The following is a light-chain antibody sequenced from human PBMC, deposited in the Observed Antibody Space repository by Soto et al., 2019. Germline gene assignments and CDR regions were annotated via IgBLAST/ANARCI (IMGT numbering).Light chain of an antibody. CDR3: QSYDSSLSVT. J-gene: IGLJ1*01. CDR1: ISNIGAGYD. Sequence: QSVLTHPPSVSWAPGQRVTISRTGTISNIGAGYDVHWYQHLPGTAPKLLIYSNVNRPSGVPDRFSGTKSATSASLAITGLQADDEADYYCQSYDSSLSVTFGTGTKATVL. CDR2: SNV. V-gene: IGLV1-40*01.